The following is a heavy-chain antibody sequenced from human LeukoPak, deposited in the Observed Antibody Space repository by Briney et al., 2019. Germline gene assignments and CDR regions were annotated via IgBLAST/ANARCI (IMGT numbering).Heavy chain of an antibody. CDR1: GYTFTSYD. V-gene: IGHV1-8*01. D-gene: IGHD3-16*02. Sequence: ASVKLSCKASGYTFTSYDINWVRQATGQGLEWMGWMDPNSGNTGYAQKFQGRVTMTRNTSKSTAYMELSSLRSEDTAVYYCARGAYYDYVWGSYRYSFGLHWGQGTLVTVSS. CDR3: ARGAYYDYVWGSYRYSFGLH. J-gene: IGHJ4*02. CDR2: MDPNSGNT.